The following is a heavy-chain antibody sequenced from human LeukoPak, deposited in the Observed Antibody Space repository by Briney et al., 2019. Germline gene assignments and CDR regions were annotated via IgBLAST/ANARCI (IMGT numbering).Heavy chain of an antibody. CDR2: ISYDGNNK. J-gene: IGHJ4*02. Sequence: PGGSLRLSCAASGFTFSDFGIHWVRQAPGKGLEWVAVISYDGNNKYYADSVKGRFTISRDNSKNTLYLQMNSLRADDTAVYYCAKAVDYSSIWYGIDYWGQGTLVTVSS. V-gene: IGHV3-30*18. CDR3: AKAVDYSSIWYGIDY. D-gene: IGHD6-13*01. CDR1: GFTFSDFG.